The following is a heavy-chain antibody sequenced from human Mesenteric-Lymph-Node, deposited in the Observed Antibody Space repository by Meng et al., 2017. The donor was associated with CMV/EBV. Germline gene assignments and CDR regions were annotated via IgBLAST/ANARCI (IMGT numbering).Heavy chain of an antibody. CDR1: GFTFSSYW. CDR3: AKVPTSYDFWSGYRSYGMDV. V-gene: IGHV3-7*03. J-gene: IGHJ6*02. D-gene: IGHD3-3*01. Sequence: GGSLRLSCAASGFTFSSYWMSWVRRAPGKGLEWVANIKQDASEKYYVESVKGRFTISRDNARNSLFLQMNSLRTEDTAVYYCAKVPTSYDFWSGYRSYGMDVWGQGTTVTVSS. CDR2: IKQDASEK.